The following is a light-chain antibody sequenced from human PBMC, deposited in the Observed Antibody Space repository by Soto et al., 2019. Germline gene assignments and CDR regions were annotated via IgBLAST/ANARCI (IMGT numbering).Light chain of an antibody. CDR2: HAS. Sequence: EIVMTQSPATLSVSPGERATLSCRASQSVSNNLAWYQQKPGQAPRLLIYHASTGATGIPARFSGSGSGTELTLTISSVQSEDFAVYYCQQRSNWPPEVTFGPGTKVDIK. J-gene: IGKJ3*01. CDR1: QSVSNN. CDR3: QQRSNWPPEVT. V-gene: IGKV3-15*01.